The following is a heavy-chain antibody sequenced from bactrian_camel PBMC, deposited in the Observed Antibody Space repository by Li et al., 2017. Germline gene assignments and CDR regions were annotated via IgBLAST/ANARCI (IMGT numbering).Heavy chain of an antibody. CDR1: GSGYISGTFC. V-gene: IGHV3S1*01. J-gene: IGHJ4*01. D-gene: IGHD6*01. Sequence: HVQLVESGGGSVSAGGSLTLSCAASGSGYISGTFCMGWFRQVPGKEREGVAAIAPATGTTFYSDSVEGRFTISHVNANKTLHLQMNSLKPEDTAVYYCAADLGWCGSAPLQREFRNWGQGTQVT. CDR3: AADLGWCGSAPLQREFRN. CDR2: IAPATGTT.